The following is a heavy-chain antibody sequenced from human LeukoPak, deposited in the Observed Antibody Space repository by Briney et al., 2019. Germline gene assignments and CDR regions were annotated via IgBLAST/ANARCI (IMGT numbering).Heavy chain of an antibody. CDR2: IRSKGSGGTI. V-gene: IGHV3-49*03. CDR3: VKGRTRADS. Sequence: GGSLRLSCTASGFTFNEYAMSWFRQAPRKGLEWVGFIRSKGSGGTIEYAASVKGRFTLSRDDSKSIVSLQMNSLQSEDTAVYYCVKGRTRADSWGQGTLVTVSS. CDR1: GFTFNEYA. D-gene: IGHD3-3*01. J-gene: IGHJ4*02.